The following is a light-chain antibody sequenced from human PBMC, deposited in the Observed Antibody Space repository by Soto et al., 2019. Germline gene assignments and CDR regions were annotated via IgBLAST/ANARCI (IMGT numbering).Light chain of an antibody. CDR3: GTWDSSLSAGV. V-gene: IGLV1-51*01. Sequence: QSVLTQPPSVSEAPGQKVTISCSGSSSNIGNNYVSWYQQLPGTAPKLLIYYNNKRPSGIPDRFSGSKSGTSATLGITGLQTGDEADYYCGTWDSSLSAGVFGGGTKLTVL. J-gene: IGLJ2*01. CDR2: YNN. CDR1: SSNIGNNY.